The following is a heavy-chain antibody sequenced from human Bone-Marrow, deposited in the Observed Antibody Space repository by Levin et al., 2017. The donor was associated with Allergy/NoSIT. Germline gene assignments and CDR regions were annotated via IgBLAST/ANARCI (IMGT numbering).Heavy chain of an antibody. D-gene: IGHD3-22*01. Sequence: PGGSLRLSCAASGFSYSLYWMSWVRQAPGKGLEWVATIKEDGSETYYVDSVKGRFTISRDNAKNSLYMQMNSLRVEDTAVYYCTRTYYYDTSGYLYMFDIWGQGTMVTVSS. CDR1: GFSYSLYW. CDR2: IKEDGSET. V-gene: IGHV3-7*01. CDR3: TRTYYYDTSGYLYMFDI. J-gene: IGHJ3*02.